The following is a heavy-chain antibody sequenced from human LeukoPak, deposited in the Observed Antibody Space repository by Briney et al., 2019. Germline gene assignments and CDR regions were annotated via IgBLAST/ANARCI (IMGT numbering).Heavy chain of an antibody. V-gene: IGHV3-53*01. Sequence: GGSLRLSCAASGFTVDGNYLSWVRQAPGKGLEWVSTIYTGGNTYYAASVKGRFTISRDFSKNTVFLHMNSLRAEDTAMYYCARGDDSGYYDYFDYWGQGALVTVSS. D-gene: IGHD3-22*01. CDR3: ARGDDSGYYDYFDY. CDR2: IYTGGNT. CDR1: GFTVDGNY. J-gene: IGHJ4*02.